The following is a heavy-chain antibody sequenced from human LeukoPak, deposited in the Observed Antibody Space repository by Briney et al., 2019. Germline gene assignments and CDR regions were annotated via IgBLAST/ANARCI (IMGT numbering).Heavy chain of an antibody. CDR2: IYYSGST. Sequence: SETLSLTCTVSGGSISSSSYYWGWIRQPPGKGLEWIGSIYYSGSTYYNPSLKSRVTISVDTSKNQFSLKLSSVTAADTAVYYCARVGYYYGSGGTRNWFDPWGQGTLVTVSS. V-gene: IGHV4-39*07. J-gene: IGHJ5*02. D-gene: IGHD3-10*01. CDR3: ARVGYYYGSGGTRNWFDP. CDR1: GGSISSSSYY.